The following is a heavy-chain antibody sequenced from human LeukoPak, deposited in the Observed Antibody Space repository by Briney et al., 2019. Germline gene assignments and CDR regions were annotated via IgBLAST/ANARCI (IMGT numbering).Heavy chain of an antibody. V-gene: IGHV3-48*03. Sequence: PGGSLRLSCAASGFTFSSYEMNWVRQAPGKGLEWVSYISSSGSTIYYADSVKGRFTISRDNAKNSLYLQMNSLRAEDTAVYYCATIFGVGSGFDYWGQGTLVTVSS. J-gene: IGHJ4*02. D-gene: IGHD3-3*01. CDR3: ATIFGVGSGFDY. CDR1: GFTFSSYE. CDR2: ISSSGSTI.